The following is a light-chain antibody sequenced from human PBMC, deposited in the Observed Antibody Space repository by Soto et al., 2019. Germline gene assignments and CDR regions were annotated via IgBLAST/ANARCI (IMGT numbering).Light chain of an antibody. V-gene: IGKV3-20*01. CDR2: GAS. CDR3: QQDCSSSYT. Sequence: EIGLTQSPGTLSLSPGERATLSCSASQSVSSSYLAWYQQKPGQAPRLLIYGASSRATGIPDRFSGRGSGTDFTLTISRLEPEDFAVYYCQQDCSSSYTFGQGTKLEIK. CDR1: QSVSSSY. J-gene: IGKJ2*01.